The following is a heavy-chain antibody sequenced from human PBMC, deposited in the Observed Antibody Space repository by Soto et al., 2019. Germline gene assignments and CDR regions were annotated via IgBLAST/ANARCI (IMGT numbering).Heavy chain of an antibody. CDR1: GYTFSDFD. CDR3: ARGNPFNYAGFDV. V-gene: IGHV1-8*01. J-gene: IGHJ6*02. Sequence: ASVKVSCKASGYTFSDFDINWLRQASGQGPEWMGWMNAKSGDTFFAQRFQGKFNMTWDTSLSTAYMEVGSLTSDDTAMYYCARGNPFNYAGFDVWGQGTTVTVSS. CDR2: MNAKSGDT. D-gene: IGHD3-16*01.